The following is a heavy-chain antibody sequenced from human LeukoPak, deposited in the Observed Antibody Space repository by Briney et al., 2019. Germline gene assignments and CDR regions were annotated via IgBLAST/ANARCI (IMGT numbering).Heavy chain of an antibody. V-gene: IGHV4-30-4*01. D-gene: IGHD3-22*01. CDR1: GGSFSSGDYY. CDR2: IYYSGST. J-gene: IGHJ4*02. CDR3: ARGPYYYDSSGYYFDY. Sequence: SQTLSLTCTVSGGSFSSGDYYWSWIRQPPGQGLKWIGYIYYSGSTYYNQSLKSRVTISVDTSKNQFSLKLSSATSAHTAVYYCARGPYYYDSSGYYFDYWGQGTLVTVSS.